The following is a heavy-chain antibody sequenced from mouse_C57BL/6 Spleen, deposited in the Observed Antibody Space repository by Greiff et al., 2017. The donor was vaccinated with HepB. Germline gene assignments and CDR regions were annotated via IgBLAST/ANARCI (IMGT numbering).Heavy chain of an antibody. CDR1: GYAFSSYW. V-gene: IGHV1-80*01. CDR2: IYPGDGDT. D-gene: IGHD4-1*01. CDR3: ARSELPYYFDY. Sequence: QVQLQQSGAELVKPGASVKISCKASGYAFSSYWMNWVKQRPGKGLEWIGQIYPGDGDTNYNGKFKGKATLTADKSSSTAYMQLSSLTSEDSAVYFCARSELPYYFDYWGQGTTLTVSS. J-gene: IGHJ2*01.